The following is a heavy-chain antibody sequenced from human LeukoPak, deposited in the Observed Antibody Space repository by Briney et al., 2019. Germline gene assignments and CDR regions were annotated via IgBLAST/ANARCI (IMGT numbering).Heavy chain of an antibody. CDR1: GYTFTSYD. CDR2: MNPNSGNT. V-gene: IGHV1-8*01. D-gene: IGHD6-13*01. CDR3: ARGDSSSWHTPHKNYFDY. Sequence: ASVKASCKASGYTFTSYDINWVRQATGQGLEWMGWMNPNSGNTGYAQKFQGRVTMTRNTSISTAYMELSSLRSEDTAVYYCARGDSSSWHTPHKNYFDYWGQGTLVTVSS. J-gene: IGHJ4*02.